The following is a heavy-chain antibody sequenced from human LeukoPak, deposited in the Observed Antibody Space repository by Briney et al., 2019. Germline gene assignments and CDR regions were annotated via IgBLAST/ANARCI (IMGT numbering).Heavy chain of an antibody. CDR1: GGSISSRSYH. V-gene: IGHV4-39*01. CDR3: ASTTSGYWDY. D-gene: IGHD3-22*01. CDR2: IHYSGST. J-gene: IGHJ4*02. Sequence: PSETLSLTCTVSGGSISSRSYHWGWIRQPPGKGLEWIGSIHYSGSTYYNPSLKSRVTVSADTPKNQFSLKLSSVTAADTAVYYCASTTSGYWDYWGQGTLVTVSS.